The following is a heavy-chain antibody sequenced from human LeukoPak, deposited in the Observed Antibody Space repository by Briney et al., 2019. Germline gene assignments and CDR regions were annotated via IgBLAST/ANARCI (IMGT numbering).Heavy chain of an antibody. CDR1: GFTLSNYA. D-gene: IGHD5-12*01. V-gene: IGHV3-23*01. J-gene: IGHJ4*02. Sequence: GGSLRLSCAASGFTLSNYAMNWVRQAPGKGLEWVSVVIGSSGSTDYAGSVKGRFTISRDNSKNTLYLEMNSPRAEDTAIYYCAKGGYDYIEIGYFDYWGQGTLVTVSS. CDR3: AKGGYDYIEIGYFDY. CDR2: VIGSSGST.